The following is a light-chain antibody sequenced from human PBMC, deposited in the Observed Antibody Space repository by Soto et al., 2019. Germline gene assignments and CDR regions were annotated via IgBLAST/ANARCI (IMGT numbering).Light chain of an antibody. J-gene: IGLJ1*01. CDR1: NIGSKS. CDR2: DDS. Sequence: SYGLTQPPSVSVAPGQTARITCGGNNIGSKSVHWYQQKPGQAPVLVVYDDSDRPSGIPERFSGSNSGNTATLIISRVEAGDEADYYCQVWDSSSDHPEVFGTGTKVTVL. V-gene: IGLV3-21*02. CDR3: QVWDSSSDHPEV.